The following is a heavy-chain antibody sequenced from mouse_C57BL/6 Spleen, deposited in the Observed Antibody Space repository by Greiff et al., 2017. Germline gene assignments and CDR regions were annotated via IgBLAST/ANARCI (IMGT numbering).Heavy chain of an antibody. CDR2: ISRGGSYT. Sequence: EVQLVESGGDLVKPGGSLKLSCAASGFTFTSYGMSWVRQTPDKRLEWVATISRGGSYTYYPDSFKGRFTISRDNAKNTLYLQMSSLKSEDTAMYYCARLGYDEDCYAMDYWGQGTSVTVSS. CDR1: GFTFTSYG. CDR3: ARLGYDEDCYAMDY. D-gene: IGHD2-2*01. V-gene: IGHV5-6*01. J-gene: IGHJ4*01.